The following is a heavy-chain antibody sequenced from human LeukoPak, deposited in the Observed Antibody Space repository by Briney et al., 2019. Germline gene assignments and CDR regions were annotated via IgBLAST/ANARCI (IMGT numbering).Heavy chain of an antibody. D-gene: IGHD4-11*01. CDR3: ARSYSNHLFGMDV. CDR2: MYRGGSR. J-gene: IGHJ6*02. Sequence: GGSLRLSCAASGFTVSRYYMTWVRQAPGRGVEWVSVMYRGGSRYYTDSVKGRVDISRDNYQKTGFVQMNSVRVEDTAVYYCARSYSNHLFGMDVWGQGTAVTVSS. V-gene: IGHV3-66*01. CDR1: GFTVSRYY.